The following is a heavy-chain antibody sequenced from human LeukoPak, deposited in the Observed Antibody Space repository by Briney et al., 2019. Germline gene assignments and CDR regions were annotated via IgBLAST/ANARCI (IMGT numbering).Heavy chain of an antibody. J-gene: IGHJ6*03. Sequence: GGSLRLSCAAPGFTFSSHGMSWVRQAPGKGLECVSAISGSGGSTYYADSVKGRFTISRDNSKNTLYLQMNSLTAEHTAVYYCADLGITMIGGVWGKGTTVTIS. D-gene: IGHD3-10*02. CDR1: GFTFSSHG. V-gene: IGHV3-23*01. CDR3: ADLGITMIGGV. CDR2: ISGSGGST.